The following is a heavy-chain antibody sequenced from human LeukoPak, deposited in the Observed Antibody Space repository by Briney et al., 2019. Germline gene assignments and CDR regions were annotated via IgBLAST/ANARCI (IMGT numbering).Heavy chain of an antibody. CDR2: ISAYNGNT. J-gene: IGHJ4*02. CDR1: GYTFTSYG. V-gene: IGHV1-18*01. CDR3: ATDLGVVVIPTGEYYFDY. D-gene: IGHD3-22*01. Sequence: ASVTVSCKASGYTFTSYGISWVRQAPGQGLEWMGWISAYNGNTNYAQKLQGRVTMTTDTSASTAYVELSSLRSEDTAVYYCATDLGVVVIPTGEYYFDYWRQGPLVSVSS.